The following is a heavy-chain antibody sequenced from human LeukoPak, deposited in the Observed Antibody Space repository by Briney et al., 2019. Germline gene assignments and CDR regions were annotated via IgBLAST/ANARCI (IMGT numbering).Heavy chain of an antibody. V-gene: IGHV3-30*18. CDR2: ISYDGSNK. CDR3: AKDGGYSSYHY. Sequence: GGSLRLSCAASGFTFSSYGMHWVRQAPGKGLEWVAVISYDGSNKYYADSVKGRFTISRDNSKNTLYLQMNSLRAEDTAVYCCAKDGGYSSYHYWGQGTLVTVSS. J-gene: IGHJ4*02. CDR1: GFTFSSYG. D-gene: IGHD6-19*01.